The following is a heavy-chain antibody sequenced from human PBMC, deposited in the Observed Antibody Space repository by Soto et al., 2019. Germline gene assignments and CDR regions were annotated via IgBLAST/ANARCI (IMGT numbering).Heavy chain of an antibody. CDR2: ISYDGSNK. D-gene: IGHD3-3*01. V-gene: IGHV3-30-3*01. CDR3: ARDPLDFWSGYYTGYFNY. CDR1: GFTFSSYA. J-gene: IGHJ4*02. Sequence: QVQLVESGGGVVQPGRSLRLSCAASGFTFSSYAMHWVRQAPGKGLEWVAVISYDGSNKYYADSVKGRFTISRDNSKNTLYLQMNSLRAEDTAVYYCARDPLDFWSGYYTGYFNYWGQRTLVTVSS.